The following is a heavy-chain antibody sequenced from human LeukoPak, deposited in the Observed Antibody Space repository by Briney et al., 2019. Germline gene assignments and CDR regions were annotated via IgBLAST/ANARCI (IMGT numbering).Heavy chain of an antibody. CDR1: GVSVSSDIYY. D-gene: IGHD1-26*01. V-gene: IGHV4-61*01. Sequence: SETPSLTCSVSGVSVSSDIYYWSWIRQPPGKGLEWIGYMHYSGGTYYSPSFKNRLTISIDTSTNQFSLNLSSVTAADTAVFYCARIRVGATFDYWGQGTLVTVSS. J-gene: IGHJ4*02. CDR3: ARIRVGATFDY. CDR2: MHYSGGT.